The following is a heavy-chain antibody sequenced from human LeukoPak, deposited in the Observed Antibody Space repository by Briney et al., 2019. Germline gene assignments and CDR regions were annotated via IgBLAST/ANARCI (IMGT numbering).Heavy chain of an antibody. CDR3: TRRYGGHSGWAGYHDS. CDR2: IRSDGSST. CDR1: GFSFSVYI. J-gene: IGHJ4*02. Sequence: GGSLRLSCVASGFSFSVYIMHWVRQAPGKGLEYVSAIRSDGSSTFYPNSVKSRFTISRDNSKSTLYLQMGSLRAEDTAVYYCTRRYGGHSGWAGYHDSWGQGTLVTVSS. V-gene: IGHV3-64*01. D-gene: IGHD6-19*01.